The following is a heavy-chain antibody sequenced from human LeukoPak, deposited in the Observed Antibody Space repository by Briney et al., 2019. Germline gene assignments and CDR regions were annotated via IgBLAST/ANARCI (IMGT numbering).Heavy chain of an antibody. J-gene: IGHJ4*02. V-gene: IGHV1-69*13. D-gene: IGHD2-21*01. Sequence: SVKVSCKASGGTFSSYAISWVRQAPGQGLEWMGGIIPIFGTANYAQKFQGRVTITADESTSTAYMELSSLRSEDTAVYYCARAVIYCGGDCYPLSFDYWGQGTLVTVSS. CDR1: GGTFSSYA. CDR3: ARAVIYCGGDCYPLSFDY. CDR2: IIPIFGTA.